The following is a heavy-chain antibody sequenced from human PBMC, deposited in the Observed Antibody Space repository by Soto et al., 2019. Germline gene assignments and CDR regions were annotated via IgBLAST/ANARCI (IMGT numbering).Heavy chain of an antibody. D-gene: IGHD3-22*01. CDR3: ASGAFYYDGSAYYSN. V-gene: IGHV3-21*01. CDR2: ISSSSSYI. Sequence: EVQLVESGGGLVKPGGSLRLSCAASGFTFSSYSMNWVRQAPGKGLEWVSSISSSSSYIYYADSVKGRFTISRDNAKNSLYLQMNSLRAEDTAVYYCASGAFYYDGSAYYSNWGQGTLVTVSS. J-gene: IGHJ4*02. CDR1: GFTFSSYS.